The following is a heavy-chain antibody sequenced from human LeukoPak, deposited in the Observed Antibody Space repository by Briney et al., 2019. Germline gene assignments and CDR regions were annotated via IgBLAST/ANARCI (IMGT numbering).Heavy chain of an antibody. Sequence: ASVKVSCKASGYTFTSYYMHWVRQAPGQGLEWMGIINPSGGSTSYAQKFQGRVTMTRDTSTSTVYMELSSLRSEDTAVYYCARQVATIDYYYYGMDVWGQGTTVTVSS. CDR1: GYTFTSYY. J-gene: IGHJ6*02. D-gene: IGHD5-12*01. V-gene: IGHV1-46*01. CDR2: INPSGGST. CDR3: ARQVATIDYYYYGMDV.